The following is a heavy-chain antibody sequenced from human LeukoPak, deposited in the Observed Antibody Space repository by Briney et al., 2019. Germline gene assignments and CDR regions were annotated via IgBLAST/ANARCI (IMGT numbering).Heavy chain of an antibody. CDR3: ARYCSGGNCYSGLVY. D-gene: IGHD2-15*01. CDR2: IRGSGGTT. Sequence: GGSLRLSCAASGFTFSTYAMTWVRQAPGRGLEWVSTIRGSGGTTYYADSVKGRFTISRDISKNTVYLQMSNLRAEDTAVYYCARYCSGGNCYSGLVYGGQGTLVAVSS. V-gene: IGHV3-23*01. J-gene: IGHJ4*02. CDR1: GFTFSTYA.